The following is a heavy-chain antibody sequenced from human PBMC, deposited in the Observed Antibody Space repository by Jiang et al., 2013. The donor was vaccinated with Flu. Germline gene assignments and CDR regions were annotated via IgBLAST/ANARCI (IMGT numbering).Heavy chain of an antibody. CDR3: ARGVGGYSYGYVLY. Sequence: EVKKPGSSVKLSCKASGDTFISYAFSWVRQAPGQGLEWMGGIIPIFGTTDYARKFQGRVTIIADESTGTVDMELSGLRSEDTAIYYCARGVGGYSYGYVLYWGQGTLVTVSS. D-gene: IGHD5-18*01. CDR2: IIPIFGTT. CDR1: GDTFISYA. V-gene: IGHV1-69*01. J-gene: IGHJ4*02.